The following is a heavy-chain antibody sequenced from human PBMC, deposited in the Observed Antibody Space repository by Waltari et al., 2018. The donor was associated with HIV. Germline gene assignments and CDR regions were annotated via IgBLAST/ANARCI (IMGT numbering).Heavy chain of an antibody. J-gene: IGHJ4*02. V-gene: IGHV4-38-2*01. Sequence: QVQLQESGPGLVKSQETLSLTCAVSGYYISSGYYWGWIRQPPGKGLEWIGIIYHGGSTYYNPSLKSRVTISADTSNNQFSLKVSSVTAADTAVYYCARGQGLGTFDCWGQGTLVTVSS. CDR2: IYHGGST. D-gene: IGHD6-19*01. CDR1: GYYISSGYY. CDR3: ARGQGLGTFDC.